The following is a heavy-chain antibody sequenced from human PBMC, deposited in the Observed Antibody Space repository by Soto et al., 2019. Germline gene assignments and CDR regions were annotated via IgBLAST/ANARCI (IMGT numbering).Heavy chain of an antibody. CDR2: INSDGSTT. D-gene: IGHD1-1*01. CDR1: GFTFSGYW. J-gene: IGHJ4*02. V-gene: IGHV3-74*01. Sequence: GGSLRLSCAVSGFTFSGYWMHWVRQAPGKGLVWVSRINSDGSTTSYADSVKGRFTISRDNAKNTLYLQMDSLRAEDTAVYYWTSTKISDNFHVYWHQGTQITVSS. CDR3: TSTKISDNFHVY.